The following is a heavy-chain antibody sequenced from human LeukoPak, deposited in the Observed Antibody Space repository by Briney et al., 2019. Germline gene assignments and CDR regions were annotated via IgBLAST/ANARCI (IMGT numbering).Heavy chain of an antibody. V-gene: IGHV3-21*01. D-gene: IGHD6-19*01. CDR3: AREVTGYSSSFDY. Sequence: PGGSLRLSCAASGFTFSSYSMNWVRQAPGKGLEWVSSISSSSYIYYADSVKGRFTISRDNAKNSLYLQMNSLRAEDTAVYYCAREVTGYSSSFDYWGQGTLVTVSS. CDR1: GFTFSSYS. J-gene: IGHJ4*02. CDR2: ISSSSYI.